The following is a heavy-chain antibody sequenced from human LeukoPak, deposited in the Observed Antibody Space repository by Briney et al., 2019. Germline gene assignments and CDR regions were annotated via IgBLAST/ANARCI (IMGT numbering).Heavy chain of an antibody. CDR3: AFRPAAVTNWFDP. CDR1: GFTFSSYA. D-gene: IGHD6-13*01. CDR2: IGGSGGST. J-gene: IGHJ5*02. Sequence: GGSLRLSCAASGFTFSSYAMSWVRQAPGKGLEWVSAIGGSGGSTYYADSVKGRFTISRDNSKNTLYLQMNSLRAEDTAVYYCAFRPAAVTNWFDPWGQGTLVTVSS. V-gene: IGHV3-23*01.